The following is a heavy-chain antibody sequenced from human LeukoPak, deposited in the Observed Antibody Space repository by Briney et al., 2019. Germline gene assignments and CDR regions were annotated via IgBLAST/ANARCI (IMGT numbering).Heavy chain of an antibody. CDR2: ISGDGKDR. V-gene: IGHV3-23*01. Sequence: GGSLRLSCAASGFTFSSYGMSWVRQAPGKGLQWVSAISGDGKDRDYPDSVKGRFTISRDNSKNTLYLQMDSLRAEDTAVYYCAKDGRRGWYSGSYDDYRGQGTLVTVSS. CDR1: GFTFSSYG. CDR3: AKDGRRGWYSGSYDDY. D-gene: IGHD1-26*01. J-gene: IGHJ4*02.